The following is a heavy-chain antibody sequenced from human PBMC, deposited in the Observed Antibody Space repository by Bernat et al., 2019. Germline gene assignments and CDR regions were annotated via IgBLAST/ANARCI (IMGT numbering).Heavy chain of an antibody. Sequence: EVQLVESGGGLVKPGGSLRLSCAASGFVFSTYSMNWVRQAPGKGLEWVSSISSSSSYIYYADSVTGRFTISRDNAKNSLYLQMNSLRAEDTAVYYCARAPYDFLSGSNFDHWGQGILVTVSS. J-gene: IGHJ4*02. V-gene: IGHV3-21*01. CDR1: GFVFSTYS. CDR2: ISSSSSYI. CDR3: ARAPYDFLSGSNFDH. D-gene: IGHD3-3*01.